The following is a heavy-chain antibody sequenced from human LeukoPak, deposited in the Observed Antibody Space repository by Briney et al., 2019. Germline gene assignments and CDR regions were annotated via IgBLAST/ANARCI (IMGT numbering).Heavy chain of an antibody. V-gene: IGHV3-66*01. D-gene: IGHD5-18*01. CDR3: ARVGDVDTAMVDY. J-gene: IGHJ4*02. CDR2: IYSGGST. Sequence: GGSLRLSCAASGFTVSSNYMSWVRQAPGKGLEWVSVIYSGGSTYYADSVKGRFTISRDNSKNTLYLQMNSLRAEDTAVFYCARVGDVDTAMVDYWGQGTLVTVSS. CDR1: GFTVSSNY.